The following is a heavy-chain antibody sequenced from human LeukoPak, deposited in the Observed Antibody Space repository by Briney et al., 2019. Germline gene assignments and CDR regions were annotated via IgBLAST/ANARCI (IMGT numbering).Heavy chain of an antibody. CDR1: GFTVSSNY. D-gene: IGHD5-24*01. V-gene: IGHV3-23*01. Sequence: GGSLRLSCAASGFTVSSNYMSWVRQAPGKGLEWVSVFSGSGGSTYYADSVKGRFTISRDNSKNTLYLQMNSLRAEDTAVYYCAKEKMEVLSAFDIWGQGTMVTVSS. J-gene: IGHJ3*02. CDR2: FSGSGGST. CDR3: AKEKMEVLSAFDI.